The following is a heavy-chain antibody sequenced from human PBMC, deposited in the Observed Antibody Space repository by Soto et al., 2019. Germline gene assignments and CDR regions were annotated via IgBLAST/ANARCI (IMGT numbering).Heavy chain of an antibody. CDR3: ARDTTVVTGGDWFDP. D-gene: IGHD4-17*01. Sequence: KSSETLSLTCTVSGGSISSGDYYWSWIRQPPGKGLEWIGYIYYSGSTYYNPSLKSRVTISVDTSKNQFSLKLSSVTAADTAVYYCARDTTVVTGGDWFDPWGQGTLVTVSS. V-gene: IGHV4-30-4*02. J-gene: IGHJ5*02. CDR1: GGSISSGDYY. CDR2: IYYSGST.